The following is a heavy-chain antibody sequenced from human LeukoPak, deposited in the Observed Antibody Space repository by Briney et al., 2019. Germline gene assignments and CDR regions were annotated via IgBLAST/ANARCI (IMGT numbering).Heavy chain of an antibody. CDR2: ISYDGSNT. CDR1: GSTFSTYP. D-gene: IGHD6-13*01. V-gene: IGHV3-30-3*01. Sequence: PGGSLRLSCAASGSTFSTYPMHWVRQAPGKGLEWVAVISYDGSNTYYADSVKGRFTISRDNSKNTLYVQMNSLRAEDTAVYYCAREDSSWHFDYWGQGTLVTVSS. J-gene: IGHJ4*02. CDR3: AREDSSWHFDY.